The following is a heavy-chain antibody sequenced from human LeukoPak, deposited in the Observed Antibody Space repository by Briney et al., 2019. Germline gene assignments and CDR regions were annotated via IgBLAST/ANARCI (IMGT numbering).Heavy chain of an antibody. CDR1: GFTFSSYS. V-gene: IGHV3-21*01. CDR2: ISSTGSYI. J-gene: IGHJ4*02. D-gene: IGHD3-9*01. CDR3: ARDTDYYDILTGYTYYFYY. Sequence: GGSLRLSCAASGFTFSSYSMNWVRQAPGKGLEWVSSISSTGSYIYYADSVKGRFIISRDNAKNSLYLQMNSLRAEDTAVYYCARDTDYYDILTGYTYYFYYWGQGTLVTVSS.